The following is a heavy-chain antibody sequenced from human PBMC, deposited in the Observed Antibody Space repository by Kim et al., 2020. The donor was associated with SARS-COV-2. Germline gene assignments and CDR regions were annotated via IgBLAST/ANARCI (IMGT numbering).Heavy chain of an antibody. CDR3: VGDRDAS. CDR2: ISGDERST. CDR1: GFTFSNYA. J-gene: IGHJ5*02. V-gene: IGHV3-23*01. Sequence: GGSLRLSCAASGFTFSNYAMYWVRQAPGKGLECDSSISGDERSTYYADSVKGRFTISRDNSKSTLYLQMNSLRVEDTAMYYCVGDRDASWGQGTLVTAAS.